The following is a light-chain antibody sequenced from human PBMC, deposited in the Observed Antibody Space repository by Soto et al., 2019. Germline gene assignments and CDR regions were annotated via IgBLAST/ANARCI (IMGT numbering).Light chain of an antibody. CDR2: DAS. V-gene: IGKV3-11*01. J-gene: IGKJ4*01. Sequence: EIVLTQSPATLSLSPGERATLSCRASQSVSSYLAWYQQKPGQAPRLLIYDASNRATSIPARFSGSGSGTDVTLTISSLEPEDVAVYYCQQRSNWPLTCGGGTKVEIQ. CDR1: QSVSSY. CDR3: QQRSNWPLT.